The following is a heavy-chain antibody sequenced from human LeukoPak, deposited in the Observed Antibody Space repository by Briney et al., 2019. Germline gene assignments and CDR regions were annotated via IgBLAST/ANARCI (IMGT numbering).Heavy chain of an antibody. CDR2: MNPNSGNT. V-gene: IGHV1-8*01. D-gene: IGHD2-21*02. CDR3: ASAYCGGDCHSANYYYGMGV. Sequence: GASVKVSCKASGYTFTSYDINWVRQATGQGLEWMGWMNPNSGNTGYAQKFQGRVTMTRNISISTAYMELSSLRSEDTAVYYCASAYCGGDCHSANYYYGMGVWGQGTTVTVSS. CDR1: GYTFTSYD. J-gene: IGHJ6*02.